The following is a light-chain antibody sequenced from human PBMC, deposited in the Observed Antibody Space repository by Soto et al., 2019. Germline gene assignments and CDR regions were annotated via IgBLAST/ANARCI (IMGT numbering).Light chain of an antibody. V-gene: IGKV3-20*01. CDR1: QSVRSSS. Sequence: VLTQSPGTLSLSPGERASLSCRASQSVRSSSLAWYQQKPGQPPRLLTYGASSRATGIPDRFSGSGAGTDFTRTISRLEPEDFAVYFCQQYGDSPDTDRWTFGPGTKVEIK. J-gene: IGKJ1*01. CDR3: QQYGDSPDTDRWT. CDR2: GAS.